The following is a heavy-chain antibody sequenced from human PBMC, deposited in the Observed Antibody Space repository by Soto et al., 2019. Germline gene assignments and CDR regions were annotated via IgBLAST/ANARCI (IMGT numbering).Heavy chain of an antibody. Sequence: QVQLQESGPGLVKPAETLSLICSVSGGSITTYYWSWIRQPPGKGLEWIGHIYYSGSTNYNPSLKSRVAISADMSKKQFSLKLSSVTAADTASYYCARRVVSSGSRDAFDLWGQGTMVTVSS. D-gene: IGHD6-19*01. CDR3: ARRVVSSGSRDAFDL. CDR1: GGSITTYY. J-gene: IGHJ3*01. V-gene: IGHV4-59*01. CDR2: IYYSGST.